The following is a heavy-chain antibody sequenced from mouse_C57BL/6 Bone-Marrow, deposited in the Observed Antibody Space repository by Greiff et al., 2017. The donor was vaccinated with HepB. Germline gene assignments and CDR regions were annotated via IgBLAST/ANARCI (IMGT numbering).Heavy chain of an antibody. D-gene: IGHD2-1*01. CDR2: IYPGSGST. Sequence: LQQPGAELVKPGASVKMSCKASGYTFTSYWITWVKQRPGQGLEWIGDIYPGSGSTNYNEKFKSKATLTVDTSSSTAYMQLSRLTSEDSAVYYCARREIYYGNYFFDYWGQGTTLTVSS. J-gene: IGHJ2*01. CDR3: ARREIYYGNYFFDY. V-gene: IGHV1-55*01. CDR1: GYTFTSYW.